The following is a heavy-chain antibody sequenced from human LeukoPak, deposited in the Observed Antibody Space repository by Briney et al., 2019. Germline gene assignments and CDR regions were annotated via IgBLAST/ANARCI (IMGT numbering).Heavy chain of an antibody. CDR2: IIPIFGTA. J-gene: IGHJ4*02. V-gene: IGHV1-69*06. Sequence: ASVKVSCKASGGTFSSYAISWVRQAPGQGLEWMGGIIPIFGTANYAQKFQGRVTITADKSTSTAYMELSSLRSEDTAVYYCARGLWSGEFALDYWGQGTLVTVSS. D-gene: IGHD3-10*01. CDR1: GGTFSSYA. CDR3: ARGLWSGEFALDY.